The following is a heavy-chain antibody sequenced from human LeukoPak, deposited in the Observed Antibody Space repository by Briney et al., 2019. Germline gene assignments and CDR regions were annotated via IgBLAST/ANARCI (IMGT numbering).Heavy chain of an antibody. CDR1: GDSISSGGYY. CDR2: IYYTGST. CDR3: ARSYGSGSYSPDY. V-gene: IGHV4-31*03. J-gene: IGHJ4*02. Sequence: SQTLSLTCTVSGDSISSGGYYWSWIRQHPGKGLEWIGYIYYTGSTYYNPSLKSRLTISLDTSKNHFSLKLTSVTAADTAVYYCARSYGSGSYSPDYWGQGTLVTVSS. D-gene: IGHD3-10*01.